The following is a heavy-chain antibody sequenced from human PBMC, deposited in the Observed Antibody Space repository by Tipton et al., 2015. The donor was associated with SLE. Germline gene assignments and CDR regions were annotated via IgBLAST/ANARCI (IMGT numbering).Heavy chain of an antibody. V-gene: IGHV4-4*02. CDR1: GDSIRSGNW. Sequence: TLSLTCAVSGDSIRSGNWWSWVRQSPGKGLEWIGEIYHSGSTHYNPSLKSRVTMSVDTSKNQFSLKLNSVTAADTAVYYCASELLRDYFSAWGPDYWGQGTLVTVSA. J-gene: IGHJ4*02. CDR3: ASELLRDYFSAWGPDY. CDR2: IYHSGST. D-gene: IGHD6-19*01.